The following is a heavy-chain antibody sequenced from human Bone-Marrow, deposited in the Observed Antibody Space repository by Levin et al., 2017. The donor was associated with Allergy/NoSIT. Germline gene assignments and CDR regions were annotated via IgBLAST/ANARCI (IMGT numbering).Heavy chain of an antibody. CDR1: GGTFSSYA. D-gene: IGHD3-16*02. J-gene: IGHJ4*02. CDR2: IIPIFGTV. CDR3: ASGGSDYDYIWGNYRPYYFDY. V-gene: IGHV1-69*06. Sequence: KISCKASGGTFSSYAISWVRQAPGQGLEWMGGIIPIFGTVHYAQKFQGRATVTADKSTSTAYMDLSSLRSEDTAVYYCASGGSDYDYIWGNYRPYYFDYWGQGTLVTVSS.